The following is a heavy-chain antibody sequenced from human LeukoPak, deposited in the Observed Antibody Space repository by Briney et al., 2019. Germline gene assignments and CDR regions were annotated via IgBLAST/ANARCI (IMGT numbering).Heavy chain of an antibody. Sequence: SVKVSCKASGGTFSSYAISWVRQAPGQGLEWMGGIIPIFGTANYAQKFQGRVTITTDESTSTAYMELSSLRSEDTAVYYCARHTAVNPTEPYLNWFDPWGQGTLVTVSS. CDR1: GGTFSSYA. V-gene: IGHV1-69*05. CDR2: IIPIFGTA. J-gene: IGHJ5*02. D-gene: IGHD4-11*01. CDR3: ARHTAVNPTEPYLNWFDP.